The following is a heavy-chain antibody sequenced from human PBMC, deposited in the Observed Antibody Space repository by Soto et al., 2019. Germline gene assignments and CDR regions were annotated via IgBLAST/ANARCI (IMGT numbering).Heavy chain of an antibody. CDR3: ARIGAAPIFDY. CDR1: GGSISSSNW. CDR2: IYHSGST. D-gene: IGHD6-13*01. Sequence: SETLALTCAVSGGSISSSNWWSWVRQPPGKGLEWIGEIYHSGSTNYNPSLKGRVTISVDKSKNQFSLKLSSVTAADTAVYYCARIGAAPIFDYWGQGTLVTVS. J-gene: IGHJ4*02. V-gene: IGHV4-4*02.